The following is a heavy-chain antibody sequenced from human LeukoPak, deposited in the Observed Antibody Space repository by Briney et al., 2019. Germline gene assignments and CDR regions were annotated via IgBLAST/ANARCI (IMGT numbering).Heavy chain of an antibody. D-gene: IGHD2-8*01. CDR2: IYYSGST. V-gene: IGHV4-30-4*08. CDR3: ARGNRVSDWFDP. J-gene: IGHJ5*02. Sequence: SETLSLTCTVSGGSISSGDYYWSWIRQPPGKGLEWIGYIYYSGSTYYNPSLKSRVTIPVDTSKNQFSLKLSSVTAADTAVYYCARGNRVSDWFDPWGQGTLVTVSS. CDR1: GGSISSGDYY.